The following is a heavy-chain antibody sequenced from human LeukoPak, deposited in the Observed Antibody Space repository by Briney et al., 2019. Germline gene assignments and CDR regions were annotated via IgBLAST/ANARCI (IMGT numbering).Heavy chain of an antibody. CDR3: ARNREDTGYYFGMDV. V-gene: IGHV3-30*04. CDR1: GFTFSNCA. D-gene: IGHD2-8*02. CDR2: ISDDGSDK. Sequence: GRSLRLSRVASGFTFSNCAMHWVRQAPGKGLGWVAVISDDGSDKKYADSVKGRFTISRDNSKNTVYLQMNSLRAEDTAVYYCARNREDTGYYFGMDVWGQGTTVTVSS. J-gene: IGHJ6*02.